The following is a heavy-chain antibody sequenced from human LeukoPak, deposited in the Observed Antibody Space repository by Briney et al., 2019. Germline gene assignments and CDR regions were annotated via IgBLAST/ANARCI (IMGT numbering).Heavy chain of an antibody. CDR2: ISSTSSYI. D-gene: IGHD2-21*01. Sequence: GGSLRLSCAASGFTFSGYSINWVRQAPGKGLEWVSSISSTSSYIHYADSVKGRFTISRDNAKNSLYLQMNSLRAEDTAVYYCLTIVETDLDAFDIWGQGTKVTVSS. CDR1: GFTFSGYS. CDR3: LTIVETDLDAFDI. J-gene: IGHJ3*02. V-gene: IGHV3-21*01.